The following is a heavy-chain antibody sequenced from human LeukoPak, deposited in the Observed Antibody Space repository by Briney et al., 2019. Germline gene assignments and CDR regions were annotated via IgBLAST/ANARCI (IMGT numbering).Heavy chain of an antibody. CDR3: ARKYYYDSSGYSPHAFDI. D-gene: IGHD3-22*01. Sequence: SVKVSCKASGGTFSSYAISWVRQAPGQGLEWMGRIIPIFGIANYAQKFQGRVTITADKSTSTAYMELSSLRSEDTVVYYCARKYYYDSSGYSPHAFDIWGQGTMVTVSS. CDR2: IIPIFGIA. V-gene: IGHV1-69*04. CDR1: GGTFSSYA. J-gene: IGHJ3*02.